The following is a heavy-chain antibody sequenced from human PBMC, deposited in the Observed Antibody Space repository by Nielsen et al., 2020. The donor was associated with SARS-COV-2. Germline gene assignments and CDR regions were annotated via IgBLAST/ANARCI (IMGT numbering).Heavy chain of an antibody. D-gene: IGHD4-23*01. CDR2: IYHADSHT. Sequence: GESLKISCQGSGYRFDSYWIAWVRQMPGKGLEWMGLIYHADSHTTYSPSFQGQVTISVDKSVSTAYLRWSSLKASDTAIYYCARHGNDYGGNDLDYWGQGTPVTVSS. J-gene: IGHJ4*02. CDR1: GYRFDSYW. V-gene: IGHV5-51*01. CDR3: ARHGNDYGGNDLDY.